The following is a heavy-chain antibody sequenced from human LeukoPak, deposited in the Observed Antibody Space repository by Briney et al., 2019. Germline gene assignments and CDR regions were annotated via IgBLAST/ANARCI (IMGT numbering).Heavy chain of an antibody. CDR1: GFTFDDYG. CDR3: ARSRSLTIAAAGPFDY. D-gene: IGHD6-13*01. Sequence: GGSLRLSCAASGFTFDDYGVSWVRHAPGKGLEWVSGINWNGGSTGYADSVKGRFTISRDNAKNSLYLQMNSLRAEDTALYYCARSRSLTIAAAGPFDYWGQGTLVTVSS. CDR2: INWNGGST. J-gene: IGHJ4*02. V-gene: IGHV3-20*04.